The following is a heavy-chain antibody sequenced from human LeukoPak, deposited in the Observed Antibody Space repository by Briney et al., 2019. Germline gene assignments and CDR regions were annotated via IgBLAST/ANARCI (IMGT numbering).Heavy chain of an antibody. Sequence: ASVKVSCKASGYTFTGYYMHWVRQAPGQGLEWMEWINPNSGGTNYAQKFQGRVTMTRDTSISTAYMELSRLRSDDTAVYYCARDSSSWEVSSDNWFDPWGQGTLVTVSS. J-gene: IGHJ5*02. CDR1: GYTFTGYY. D-gene: IGHD6-13*01. V-gene: IGHV1-2*02. CDR3: ARDSSSWEVSSDNWFDP. CDR2: INPNSGGT.